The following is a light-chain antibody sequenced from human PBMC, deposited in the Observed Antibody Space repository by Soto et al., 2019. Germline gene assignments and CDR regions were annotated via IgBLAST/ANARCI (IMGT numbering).Light chain of an antibody. CDR1: QDINSW. CDR3: QQVNSFPLT. Sequence: DIQMTQSPSSVSASVGDRVTITCRASQDINSWLAWYQQKPWRAPQLLIYIASNLQSGVPSRFSGSGSGTDFTLTISSLQPEDFATYYCQQVNSFPLTFGGGTKVEIK. J-gene: IGKJ4*01. V-gene: IGKV1-12*01. CDR2: IAS.